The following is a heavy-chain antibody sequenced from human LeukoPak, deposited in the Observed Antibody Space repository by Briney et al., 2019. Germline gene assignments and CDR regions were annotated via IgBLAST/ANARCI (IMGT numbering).Heavy chain of an antibody. CDR1: GFTFSSYA. CDR3: AKGWGPPSIAVAGTGFDY. Sequence: PGGSLRLSCAASGFTFSSYAMSWVRQAPGKGLEWVSAISGSGGSTYYADSVKGRFTISRDNSKNTLYLQMNSLRAEDTAVYYCAKGWGPPSIAVAGTGFDYWGQGTLDTVSS. CDR2: ISGSGGST. J-gene: IGHJ4*02. D-gene: IGHD6-19*01. V-gene: IGHV3-23*01.